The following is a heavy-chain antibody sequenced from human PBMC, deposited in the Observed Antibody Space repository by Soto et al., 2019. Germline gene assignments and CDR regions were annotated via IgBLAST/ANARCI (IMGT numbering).Heavy chain of an antibody. CDR1: GLTFSRAD. V-gene: IGHV3-23*01. D-gene: IGHD1-1*01. CDR2: IGGSGLST. CDR3: VTHSWNY. J-gene: IGHJ4*02. Sequence: EVQLLESGGGLVQPGGSLRLSCVVSGLTFSRADLSWVRQPPGKGLEWVSAIGGSGLSTHYVDSVKGRFTISRDSSKNTLYLQMNRLSAEDTAGYCCVTHSWNYWGRGTLVTVSS.